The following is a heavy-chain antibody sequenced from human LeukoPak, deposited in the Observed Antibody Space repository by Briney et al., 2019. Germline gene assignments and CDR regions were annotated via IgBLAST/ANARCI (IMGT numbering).Heavy chain of an antibody. Sequence: LTGGSLKLSCAASGFTFSKYGMHWVRHVPRKGLIWVSRINNEGNDTNYADSVNGRFTISRDNAKNTLYLQMTSLRAEDTAVYYCARGIYGNFDYWGQGSLVTVSS. CDR3: ARGIYGNFDY. CDR2: INNEGNDT. V-gene: IGHV3-74*01. CDR1: GFTFSKYG. D-gene: IGHD3-10*01. J-gene: IGHJ4*02.